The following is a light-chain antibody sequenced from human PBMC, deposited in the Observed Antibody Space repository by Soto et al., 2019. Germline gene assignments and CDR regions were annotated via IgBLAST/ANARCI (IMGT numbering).Light chain of an antibody. CDR3: QQYGNSPLT. CDR2: GAS. CDR1: QRVSSRY. V-gene: IGKV3-20*01. J-gene: IGKJ3*01. Sequence: EIVLTQSPGTVSLSPGERATLSCRASQRVSSRYLAWYQQTPGQGPRLLIYGASSRATGTPDRFSGSGSGTDFTLTISRLEPEDSAVYYCQQYGNSPLTFGPGTRVEIK.